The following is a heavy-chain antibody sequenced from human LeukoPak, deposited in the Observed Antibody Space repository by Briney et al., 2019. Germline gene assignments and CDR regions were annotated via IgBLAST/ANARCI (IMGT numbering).Heavy chain of an antibody. CDR1: GGSFSGYY. Sequence: SETLSLTCAVYGGSFSGYYWSWIRQPPGKGLEWIGEINHSGSTNYNPSLKSRVTISVDTSKNQFSLKLSSVTAADTAVYYCASHYYDSSGYYSPTPFFDYWGQGTLVTVSS. D-gene: IGHD3-22*01. CDR3: ASHYYDSSGYYSPTPFFDY. CDR2: INHSGST. V-gene: IGHV4-34*01. J-gene: IGHJ4*02.